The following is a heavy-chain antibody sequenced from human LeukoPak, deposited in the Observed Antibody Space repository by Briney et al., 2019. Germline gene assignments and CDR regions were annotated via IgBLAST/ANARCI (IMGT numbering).Heavy chain of an antibody. CDR1: GRSISSSSYY. D-gene: IGHD3-16*02. CDR2: IYYSGST. J-gene: IGHJ5*02. CDR3: ARGLNRRGDYVWGSYRYTNWFDP. Sequence: SETLSLTCTVSGRSISSSSYYWGWIRQPPGKGLEWIGSIYYSGSTYYNPSLKSRVTISVDTSKNQFSLKLSSVTAADTAVYYCARGLNRRGDYVWGSYRYTNWFDPWGQGTLVTVSS. V-gene: IGHV4-39*01.